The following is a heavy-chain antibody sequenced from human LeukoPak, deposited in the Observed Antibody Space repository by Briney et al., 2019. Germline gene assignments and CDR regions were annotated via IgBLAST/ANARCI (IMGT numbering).Heavy chain of an antibody. D-gene: IGHD2-21*02. V-gene: IGHV4-39*01. CDR3: ASKADYYFDY. CDR2: IYYSGST. Sequence: SETLSLTCTVSGGSISSSSYYWGWIRQPPGKGLEWIGSIYYSGSTYYNPSLKSRVTISVDTSKNQFSLKLSSVTAADTAVYYCASKADYYFDYWGQGTLVTVSS. J-gene: IGHJ4*02. CDR1: GGSISSSSYY.